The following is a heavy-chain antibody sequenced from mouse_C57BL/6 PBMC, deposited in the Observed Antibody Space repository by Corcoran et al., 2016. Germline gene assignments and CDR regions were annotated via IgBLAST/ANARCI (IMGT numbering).Heavy chain of an antibody. J-gene: IGHJ2*01. Sequence: QIQLVQSGPELKKPGETVKISCKASRYTFTTYGMCWVKQAPGKGLKWMGWINTYSGVPTYADDFKGRFAFSLETSASTAYLQINNLKNEDTATYFCASPTVVKDYWGQGTTLTVSS. CDR3: ASPTVVKDY. CDR1: RYTFTTYG. D-gene: IGHD1-1*01. CDR2: INTYSGVP. V-gene: IGHV9-3*01.